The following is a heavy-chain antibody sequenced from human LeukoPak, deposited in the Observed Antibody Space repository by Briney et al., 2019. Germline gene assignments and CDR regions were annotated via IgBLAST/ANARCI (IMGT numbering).Heavy chain of an antibody. CDR3: AKGRVVAGSKSLTYHWFDP. V-gene: IGHV1-2*02. CDR1: GYAFTGYY. J-gene: IGHJ5*02. CDR2: INPNSGGT. D-gene: IGHD6-19*01. Sequence: ASVKVSCKASGYAFTGYYIHWVRHAPGQGLEWMGWINPNSGGTKYAQKFQGRVTMTRDTSITTAYMGLSRLRSDDTAVYYCAKGRVVAGSKSLTYHWFDPWGQGTLVTVSS.